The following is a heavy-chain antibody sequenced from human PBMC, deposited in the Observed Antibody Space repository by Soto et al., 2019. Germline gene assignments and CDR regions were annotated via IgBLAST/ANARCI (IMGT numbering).Heavy chain of an antibody. V-gene: IGHV4-39*01. D-gene: IGHD2-8*01. J-gene: IGHJ4*02. CDR1: GGSVSNSSYY. CDR3: VSQRTSVLTQAYFDY. Sequence: SSETLSLTCTVSGGSVSNSSYYWGWIRESAGKGLEWIRSVYYRGRSYSKSSVKSRVTISVDTSKNQFSLDLNSVTASDTAVYYCVSQRTSVLTQAYFDYWGPGALVTVS. CDR2: VYYRGRS.